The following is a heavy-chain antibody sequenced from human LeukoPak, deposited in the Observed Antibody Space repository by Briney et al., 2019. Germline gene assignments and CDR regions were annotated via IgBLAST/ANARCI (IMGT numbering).Heavy chain of an antibody. D-gene: IGHD3-22*01. CDR3: AKGESSAYYSPFDY. V-gene: IGHV3-23*01. J-gene: IGHJ4*02. CDR2: ISGSGGST. CDR1: GFTFSSYA. Sequence: GGSLRPSCAASGFTFSSYAMSWVRQAPGKGLEWVSAISGSGGSTYYADSVKGRFTISRDNSKNTLYLQMNSLRAEDTAVYYCAKGESSAYYSPFDYWGQGTLVTVSS.